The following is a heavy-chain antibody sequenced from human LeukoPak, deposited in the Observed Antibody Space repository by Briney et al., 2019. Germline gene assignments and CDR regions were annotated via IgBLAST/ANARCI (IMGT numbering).Heavy chain of an antibody. CDR3: AREAPPVVVISLGAFDI. V-gene: IGHV4-38-2*02. Sequence: PSETLSLTCIVSGYSISSGYYWGWIRQPPGKGLEWIGNIHHSGSTYYNPSLKSRVTISVDTSKNQFSLKLSSVTAADTAVYYCAREAPPVVVISLGAFDIWGQGTMVTVSS. CDR1: GYSISSGYY. D-gene: IGHD3-22*01. CDR2: IHHSGST. J-gene: IGHJ3*02.